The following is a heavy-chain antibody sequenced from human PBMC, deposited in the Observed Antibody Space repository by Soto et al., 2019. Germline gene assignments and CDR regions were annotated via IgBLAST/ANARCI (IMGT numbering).Heavy chain of an antibody. CDR3: ARPPASAPDTTGLSYY. CDR1: GFTFSSYA. Sequence: GSLRLSCAASGFTFSSYAIPWVRQTPGKGLEWVAVVSYDGNNKKYADSVKGRFTISRDNAKNTLYLQMNGLRADDTAIYYCARPPASAPDTTGLSYYWGQGTLVTVSS. V-gene: IGHV3-30-3*01. J-gene: IGHJ4*02. D-gene: IGHD3-16*02. CDR2: VSYDGNNK.